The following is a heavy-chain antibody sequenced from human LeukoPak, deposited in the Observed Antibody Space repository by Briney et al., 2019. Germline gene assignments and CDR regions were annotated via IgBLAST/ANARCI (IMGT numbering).Heavy chain of an antibody. CDR1: GFTFSSYA. Sequence: GRSLRLSCAASGFTFSSYAMHWVRQAPGKGLEWVAVISYDGSNKYYADSVKGRFTISRDNSKNTLYLQMNSLRAEDTAVYYCARGDYGTGYYYYYMDVWGKGTTVTVSS. CDR3: ARGDYGTGYYYYYMDV. V-gene: IGHV3-30*04. D-gene: IGHD4/OR15-4a*01. CDR2: ISYDGSNK. J-gene: IGHJ6*03.